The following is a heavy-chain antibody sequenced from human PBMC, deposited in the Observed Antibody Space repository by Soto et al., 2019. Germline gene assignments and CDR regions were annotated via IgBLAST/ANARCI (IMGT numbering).Heavy chain of an antibody. J-gene: IGHJ3*02. D-gene: IGHD3-10*01. CDR3: ARLVGITIVRGVLTDFDI. V-gene: IGHV4-59*08. CDR1: GGSVSSYF. CDR2: IYYTGST. Sequence: SETLSLTCTVSGGSVSSYFWSWIRQPPGKGLEWIAYIYYTGSTSYNPSLKSRPTISVDTSKNQFSLKLTSVTAADTVLYYCARLVGITIVRGVLTDFDIWGQGTMVTVSS.